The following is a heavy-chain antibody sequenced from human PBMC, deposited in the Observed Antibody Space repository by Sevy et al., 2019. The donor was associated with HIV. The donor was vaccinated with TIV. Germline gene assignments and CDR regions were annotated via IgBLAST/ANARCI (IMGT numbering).Heavy chain of an antibody. CDR3: AREGSSSWFDY. V-gene: IGHV3-30-3*01. J-gene: IGHJ4*02. D-gene: IGHD6-13*01. CDR1: GFTFSSYA. CDR2: ISYDGSNK. Sequence: GGSLRLSCAASGFTFSSYAMHWVRQAPGKGLEWVAVISYDGSNKYYADSVKGRFTISRDNSKNRLYLQMNSLRAEDTAVYYCAREGSSSWFDYWGQGTLVTVSS.